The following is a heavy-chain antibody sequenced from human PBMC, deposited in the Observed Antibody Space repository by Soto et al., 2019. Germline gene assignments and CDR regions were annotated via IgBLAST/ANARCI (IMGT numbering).Heavy chain of an antibody. CDR3: AREVTYGGGSFSLGL. V-gene: IGHV1-2*02. CDR1: GYFFTSYY. D-gene: IGHD3-10*01. J-gene: IGHJ4*02. CDR2: INPNNGGT. Sequence: ASVKVSCKTSGYFFTSYYIHWVRQAPGQGLEWMGWINPNNGGTNSAQKFQGRVTMTSDTSINTAYMEITSLRSDDTALYYCAREVTYGGGSFSLGLWGQGTLVTVSS.